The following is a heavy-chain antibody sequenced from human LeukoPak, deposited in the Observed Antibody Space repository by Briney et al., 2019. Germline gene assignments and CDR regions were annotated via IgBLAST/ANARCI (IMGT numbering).Heavy chain of an antibody. J-gene: IGHJ4*02. CDR2: ISASGGST. CDR3: ARDPGLRFFDY. D-gene: IGHD4-17*01. CDR1: GFTFNNYA. Sequence: PGGSLRLSCAASGFTFNNYAISGVRQAPGKGLEWVSAISASGGSTYYADSVKGRFTISRDNAKNTLYLQMNSLRAEDTAVYYCARDPGLRFFDYWGQGTLVTVSS. V-gene: IGHV3-23*01.